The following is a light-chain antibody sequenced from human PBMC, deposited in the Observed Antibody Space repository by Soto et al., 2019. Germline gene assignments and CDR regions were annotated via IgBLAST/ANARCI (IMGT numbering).Light chain of an antibody. V-gene: IGLV2-14*03. CDR3: SSYTSSSTLEV. CDR1: SSDVGVYDF. J-gene: IGLJ2*01. CDR2: DVN. Sequence: QTVVTQPASVSGSPGQSITISCAGTSSDVGVYDFVSWYQQHPGKAPKLLIYDVNNRPAGISNRFSGSKSGNTASLTISGLQAEDEADYYCSSYTSSSTLEVFGGGTQLTVL.